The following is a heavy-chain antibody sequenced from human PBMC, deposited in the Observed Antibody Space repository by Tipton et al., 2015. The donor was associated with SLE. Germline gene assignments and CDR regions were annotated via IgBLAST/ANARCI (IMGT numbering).Heavy chain of an antibody. D-gene: IGHD1-20*01. Sequence: TLSLTCTVSGGSISSHYWSWIRQPPGKGLEWIGYIYYSGSTNYNPSLKSRVTISVDTSKNQFSLKLSSVTAADTAVYYCARDSGKDNWNLGAFDIWGQGTMVTVSS. J-gene: IGHJ3*02. CDR3: ARDSGKDNWNLGAFDI. CDR1: GGSISSHY. CDR2: IYYSGST. V-gene: IGHV4-59*11.